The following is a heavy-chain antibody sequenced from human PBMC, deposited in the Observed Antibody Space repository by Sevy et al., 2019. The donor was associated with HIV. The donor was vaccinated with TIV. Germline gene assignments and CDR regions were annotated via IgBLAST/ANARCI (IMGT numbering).Heavy chain of an antibody. CDR1: GFTFSSYW. V-gene: IGHV3-74*01. CDR2: INTDGESI. CDR3: ARGTRGTFGN. Sequence: GGSLRLSCAASGFTFSSYWMSWVRQAPGKGLVWVSHINTDGESIRYADSVKGRFTISRDNAKNTLYLQVNSLGAEDTAVYYCARGTRGTFGNWGQRTLVTVSS. J-gene: IGHJ4*02. D-gene: IGHD1-26*01.